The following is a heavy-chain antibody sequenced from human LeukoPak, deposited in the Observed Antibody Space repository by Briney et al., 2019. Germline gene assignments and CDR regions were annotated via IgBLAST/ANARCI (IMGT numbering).Heavy chain of an antibody. Sequence: GASVKVSCKASGYTFTSYGISWVRQAPGQGLEWMGWISAYNGNTNYAQKLQGRVTMTTDTSTSTAYMELRSLRSDDTAVYYCARSPPVVPAAKLNWFDPWGQGTLVTVSS. D-gene: IGHD2-2*01. CDR2: ISAYNGNT. CDR3: ARSPPVVPAAKLNWFDP. V-gene: IGHV1-18*01. J-gene: IGHJ5*02. CDR1: GYTFTSYG.